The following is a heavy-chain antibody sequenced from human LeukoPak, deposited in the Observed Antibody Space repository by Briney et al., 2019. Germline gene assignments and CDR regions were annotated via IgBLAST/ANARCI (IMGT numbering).Heavy chain of an antibody. V-gene: IGHV4-39*07. CDR1: GGSISSSSYY. D-gene: IGHD2-2*01. CDR3: ARGIVGYCSSTSCYHFDY. Sequence: PSETLSLTCTVSGGSISSSSYYWGWIRQPPGKGLEWIGSIYYSGSTYYNPSLKSRVTISVDTSKNQFSLKLSSVTAADTAVYYCARGIVGYCSSTSCYHFDYWGQGTLVTVSS. CDR2: IYYSGST. J-gene: IGHJ4*02.